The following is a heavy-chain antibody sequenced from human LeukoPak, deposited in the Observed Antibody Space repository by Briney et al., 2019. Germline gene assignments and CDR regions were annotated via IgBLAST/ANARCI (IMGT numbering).Heavy chain of an antibody. CDR1: GYTFTSYY. V-gene: IGHV1-46*01. J-gene: IGHJ4*02. Sequence: ASVKVSCKASGYTFTSYYMHWVRQAPGQGLEWMGIINPGGGSTSYAQKFQGRVTMTRDTSTSTVYMELSSLRSEDTAVYYCARDPTHLFNLYGTYFDYWGQGTLVTVSS. D-gene: IGHD4-17*01. CDR2: INPGGGST. CDR3: ARDPTHLFNLYGTYFDY.